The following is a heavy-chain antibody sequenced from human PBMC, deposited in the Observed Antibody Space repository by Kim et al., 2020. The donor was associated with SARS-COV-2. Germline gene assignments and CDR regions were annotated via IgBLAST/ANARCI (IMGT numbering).Heavy chain of an antibody. CDR3: ARLAAACYFDY. CDR1: GGSISSSSYY. D-gene: IGHD6-13*01. V-gene: IGHV4-39*01. J-gene: IGHJ4*02. Sequence: SETLSLTCTVSGGSISSSSYYWGWIRQPPGKGLEWIGSIYYSGSTYYNPSLKSRVTISVDTSKNQFSLKLSSVTAADTAVYYCARLAAACYFDYWGQGTLVTVSS. CDR2: IYYSGST.